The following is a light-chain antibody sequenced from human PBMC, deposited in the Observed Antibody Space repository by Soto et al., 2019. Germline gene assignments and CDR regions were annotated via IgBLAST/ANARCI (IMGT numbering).Light chain of an antibody. CDR3: TSYTSRSTLV. J-gene: IGLJ3*02. V-gene: IGLV2-14*01. Sequence: QSVLTQPASVSGSPGQSITISCTGTNSDVGGYSYVSWYQQHPGKAPKLMICEVTNRPSGVSNRFSGSKSGNTASLTISGLQAEDEADYYCTSYTSRSTLVFGGGTKLTVL. CDR1: NSDVGGYSY. CDR2: EVT.